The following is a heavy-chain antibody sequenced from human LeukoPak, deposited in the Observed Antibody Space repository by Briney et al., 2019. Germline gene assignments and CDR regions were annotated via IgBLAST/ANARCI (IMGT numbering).Heavy chain of an antibody. J-gene: IGHJ5*01. Sequence: PSETLSLTCAVYGGSFSGYYWSWIRQPPGKGLEWIGEINHSGSTNYDPSLKSRVTISVDTSKNQFSLKLSSVTAADTAVYYCARALYYYGSGSYYKGGKYNWFDSWGQGTLVTVSS. CDR1: GGSFSGYY. CDR3: ARALYYYGSGSYYKGGKYNWFDS. V-gene: IGHV4-34*01. D-gene: IGHD3-10*01. CDR2: INHSGST.